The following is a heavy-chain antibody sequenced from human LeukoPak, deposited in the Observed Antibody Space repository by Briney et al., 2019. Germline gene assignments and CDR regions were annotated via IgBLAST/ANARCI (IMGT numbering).Heavy chain of an antibody. J-gene: IGHJ3*02. D-gene: IGHD5-18*01. CDR2: IKSKTDGGTT. V-gene: IGHV3-15*01. CDR3: TTDPSHPFGYSYGPDAFDI. CDR1: GFTFSNYW. Sequence: GGSLRLSCTASGFTFSNYWMSWVRQAPGKGLEWVGRIKSKTDGGTTDYAAPVKGRFTISRDDSKNTLYLQTNSLKTEDTAVYYCTTDPSHPFGYSYGPDAFDIWGQGTMVTVSS.